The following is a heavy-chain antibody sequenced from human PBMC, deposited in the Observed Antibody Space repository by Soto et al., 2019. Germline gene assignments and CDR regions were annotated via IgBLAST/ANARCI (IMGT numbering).Heavy chain of an antibody. CDR3: AKDSSSWYFDL. CDR1: EFTFSSYA. D-gene: IGHD6-13*01. Sequence: PGGSLRLSCAASEFTFSSYAMTWVRQAPGKGLEWVSAISGSGGSTYYADSVKGRFTISRDNSKNTLYLQMSSLRAEDTAVYYFAKDSSSWYFDLWGRGTLVTVSS. V-gene: IGHV3-23*01. J-gene: IGHJ2*01. CDR2: ISGSGGST.